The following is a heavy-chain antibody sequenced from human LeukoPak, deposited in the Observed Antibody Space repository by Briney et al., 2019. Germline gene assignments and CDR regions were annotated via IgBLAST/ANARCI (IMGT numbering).Heavy chain of an antibody. J-gene: IGHJ4*02. CDR2: ISPKSGAT. CDR1: GYTFLGFF. CDR3: ARGDAYDRPDY. V-gene: IGHV1-2*06. D-gene: IGHD5-24*01. Sequence: ASVKVSCKASGYTFLGFFIHWVRQAPGQGLEWMGRISPKSGATKYSEAFKGRVTMTRDTSTGTVYMELNRLRPEETATFYCARGDAYDRPDYWGQGTLVIVSS.